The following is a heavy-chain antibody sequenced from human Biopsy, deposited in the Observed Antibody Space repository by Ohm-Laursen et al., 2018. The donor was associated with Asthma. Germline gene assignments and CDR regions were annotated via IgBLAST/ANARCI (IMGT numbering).Heavy chain of an antibody. V-gene: IGHV3-30*03. J-gene: IGHJ6*02. Sequence: RSLRLSCSASGFSFSRYGMHWVRQAPGKGLEWVAVISFDGSNKYYGDSVKGRFTIARDNSKNTVYLQMNGLRAEDTAVYYCASYEVVTAILPMDVWGQGTTVTVSS. CDR2: ISFDGSNK. D-gene: IGHD2-21*02. CDR3: ASYEVVTAILPMDV. CDR1: GFSFSRYG.